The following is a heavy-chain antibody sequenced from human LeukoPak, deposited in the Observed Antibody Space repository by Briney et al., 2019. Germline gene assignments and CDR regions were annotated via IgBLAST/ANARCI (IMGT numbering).Heavy chain of an antibody. J-gene: IGHJ4*02. CDR1: GFTFSSYA. V-gene: IGHV3-23*01. D-gene: IGHD3-22*01. CDR2: ISGSGGST. Sequence: EAGGSLRLSCAASGFTFSSYAMSWVRQAPGKGLEWVSAISGSGGSTYYADSVKGRFTISRDNSKNTLYLQMSSLRAEDTAVYYCAKIGYYYDSSGHYYFDYWGQGTLVTVSS. CDR3: AKIGYYYDSSGHYYFDY.